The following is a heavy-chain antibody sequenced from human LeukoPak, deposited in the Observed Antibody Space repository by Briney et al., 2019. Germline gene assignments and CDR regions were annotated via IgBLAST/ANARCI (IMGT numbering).Heavy chain of an antibody. D-gene: IGHD6-13*01. Sequence: GGSLRLSCAASGFTFSSYSMNWVRQAPGKGLEWVSYISSSSSTIYYADSVKGRFTISRDNAKNSLYLQMNSMRAEDTAVYYCARAGGSSWSNWFDPWGQGTLVTVSS. CDR3: ARAGGSSWSNWFDP. CDR2: ISSSSSTI. J-gene: IGHJ5*02. CDR1: GFTFSSYS. V-gene: IGHV3-48*01.